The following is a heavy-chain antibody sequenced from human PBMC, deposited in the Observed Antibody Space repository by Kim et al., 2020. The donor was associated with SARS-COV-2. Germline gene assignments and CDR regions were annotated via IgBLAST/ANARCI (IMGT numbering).Heavy chain of an antibody. J-gene: IGHJ4*02. CDR2: IIPIFGTA. CDR3: AREATATTRIAVAGTFNY. D-gene: IGHD6-19*01. CDR1: GGTFSSYA. V-gene: IGHV1-69*01. Sequence: KVSCKASGGTFSSYAISWVRQAPGQGLEWMGGIIPIFGTANYAQKFQGRVTITADESTSTAYMELSSLRSEDTAVYYCAREATATTRIAVAGTFNYWGQGTLVTVSS.